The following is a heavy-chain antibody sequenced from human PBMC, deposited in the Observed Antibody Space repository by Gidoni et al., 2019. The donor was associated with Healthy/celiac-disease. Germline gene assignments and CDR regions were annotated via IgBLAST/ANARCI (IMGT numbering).Heavy chain of an antibody. D-gene: IGHD3-3*01. J-gene: IGHJ4*02. CDR1: GFSLSTSGVG. CDR2: IYWNDDK. CDR3: AHRGFGFLEWLLGFDY. V-gene: IGHV2-5*01. Sequence: QITLKESGPTLVKPTQTLTLTCTFSGFSLSTSGVGVGWIRQPPGKALEWLALIYWNDDKRYSPSLKSRLTITKDTSKNQVVLTMTNMDPVDTATYYCAHRGFGFLEWLLGFDYWGQGTLVTVSS.